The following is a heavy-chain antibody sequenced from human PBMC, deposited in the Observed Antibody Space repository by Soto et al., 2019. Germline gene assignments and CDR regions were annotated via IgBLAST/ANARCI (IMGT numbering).Heavy chain of an antibody. V-gene: IGHV3-33*01. CDR2: IWYDGSEK. CDR3: ARWGNWKVADY. J-gene: IGHJ4*02. Sequence: QVLLVQSGGGVVQPGTSLRLSCAASGFTFSSHGMHWVHQAPGKGLEWVAVIWYDGSEKYYRDSVKGRFTISRDNSKNTLYLQMNSLTVEDTAVYYCARWGNWKVADYWGQGTLVTVSS. CDR1: GFTFSSHG. D-gene: IGHD1-1*01.